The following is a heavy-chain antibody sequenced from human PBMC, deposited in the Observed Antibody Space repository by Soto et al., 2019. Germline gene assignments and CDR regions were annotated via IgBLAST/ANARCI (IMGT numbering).Heavy chain of an antibody. D-gene: IGHD6-6*01. CDR1: GGSISSYY. Sequence: PSETLSLTCSVSGGSISSYYWSWIRQPPGKGLEWIGYIYYSGSTNYNPSLKSRVTITVDTSKKQFSLKLRSVTAADTAVYYCARQLGSSSFFDYWGQGTLVTVSS. CDR3: ARQLGSSSFFDY. V-gene: IGHV4-59*08. J-gene: IGHJ4*02. CDR2: IYYSGST.